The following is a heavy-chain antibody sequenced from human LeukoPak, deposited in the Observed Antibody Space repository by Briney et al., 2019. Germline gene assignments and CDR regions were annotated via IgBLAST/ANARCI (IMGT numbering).Heavy chain of an antibody. CDR2: ISGSAHKI. D-gene: IGHD5-18*01. CDR3: AGRVTGYSSGYVY. CDR1: GLTFSNYA. Sequence: GGSLRLSCVASGLTFSNYAVSWVRQAPEKGLDWVSVISGSAHKIRYADSVKGRFTISRDNSENIVYLQMNNLRAEDTAVYYCAGRVTGYSSGYVYWGQGTLVTVSS. J-gene: IGHJ4*02. V-gene: IGHV3-23*01.